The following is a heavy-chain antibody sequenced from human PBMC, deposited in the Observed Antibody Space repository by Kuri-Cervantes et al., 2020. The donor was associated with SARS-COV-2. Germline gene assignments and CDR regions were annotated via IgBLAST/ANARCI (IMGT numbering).Heavy chain of an antibody. D-gene: IGHD4-17*01. V-gene: IGHV1-2*04. CDR1: GYTFTGYY. J-gene: IGHJ6*03. Sequence: ASVKVSCKASGYTFTGYYMHWVRQAPGQGLEWMGWINPNSGGTNYAQKFQGWVTMTRDTSISTAYMELSRLRSDYTAVYYCATITNGDYDVLGYYCYYMDVWGKGTTVTVSS. CDR2: INPNSGGT. CDR3: ATITNGDYDVLGYYCYYMDV.